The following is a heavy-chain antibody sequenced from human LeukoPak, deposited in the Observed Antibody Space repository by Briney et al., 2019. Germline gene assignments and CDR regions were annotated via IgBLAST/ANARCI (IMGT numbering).Heavy chain of an antibody. Sequence: SQTLSLTCTVSGGSISSGDYYWSWIRQPPGKGLEWIGYIYYSGSTYYNPSLKSRLTIPVDTSKNQFSLKLRSVTAADSAVYYCARSPSRDLDYWGQGTLVTVSS. V-gene: IGHV4-30-4*08. CDR2: IYYSGST. CDR1: GGSISSGDYY. D-gene: IGHD2-2*01. J-gene: IGHJ4*02. CDR3: ARSPSRDLDY.